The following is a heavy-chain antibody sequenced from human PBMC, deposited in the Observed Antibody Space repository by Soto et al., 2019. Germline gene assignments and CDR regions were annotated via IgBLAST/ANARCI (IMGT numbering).Heavy chain of an antibody. D-gene: IGHD6-19*01. J-gene: IGHJ6*02. V-gene: IGHV1-18*01. CDR2: ISAYNGNT. CDR3: ARDYPIAVGPQQRTYYYYGMDV. Sequence: ASVKVSCKASGYTFTSYGISWVRQAPGQGLEWMGWISAYNGNTNYAQKLQGRVTMTTDTSTSTAYMELRSLRSDDTAVYYCARDYPIAVGPQQRTYYYYGMDVWGQGTTVTVSS. CDR1: GYTFTSYG.